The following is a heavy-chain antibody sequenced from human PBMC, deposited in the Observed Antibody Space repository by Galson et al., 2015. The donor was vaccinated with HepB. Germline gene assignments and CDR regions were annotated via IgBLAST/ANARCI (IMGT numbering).Heavy chain of an antibody. Sequence: QSGAEVKKPGESLKISCKGSGYSFTSYWISWVRQMPGKGLEWMGRIDPSDSYTNYSPSFQGHVTISADKSISTAYLQWSSLKASDTAMYYCARLSGFWSGYYAWYFDLWGRGTLVTVSS. CDR2: IDPSDSYT. CDR1: GYSFTSYW. J-gene: IGHJ2*01. CDR3: ARLSGFWSGYYAWYFDL. D-gene: IGHD3-3*01. V-gene: IGHV5-10-1*01.